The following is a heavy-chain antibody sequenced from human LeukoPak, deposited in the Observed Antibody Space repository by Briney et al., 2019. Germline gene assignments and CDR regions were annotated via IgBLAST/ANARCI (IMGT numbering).Heavy chain of an antibody. D-gene: IGHD6-19*01. CDR3: ARDQGTSGGWPAVGRMGYFDY. V-gene: IGHV3-33*01. CDR2: IWYDGSNK. Sequence: GGSLGLSCAASGFIFSSSGMHWVRQTPGKGLEWVGIIWYDGSNKYYADSVKGRFTISRDNAENTVYLQMNSLRVEDTAVYYCARDQGTSGGWPAVGRMGYFDYWGQGTLVTVSS. J-gene: IGHJ4*02. CDR1: GFIFSSSG.